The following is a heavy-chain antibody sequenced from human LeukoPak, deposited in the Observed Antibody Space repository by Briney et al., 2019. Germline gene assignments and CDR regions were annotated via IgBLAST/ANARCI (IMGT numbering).Heavy chain of an antibody. CDR2: MYYSGSP. D-gene: IGHD6-19*01. J-gene: IGHJ4*02. CDR1: GASISSGVYY. V-gene: IGHV4-30-4*08. Sequence: NPSETLSLTCTVSGASISSGVYYWSWIRQSPGKGLEWIGYMYYSGSPYYNPSLESRVTISIDTSKNQFSLKVSSVTAANTAVYYCARVPGRLVHNYFDSWGQGTLVTVSS. CDR3: ARVPGRLVHNYFDS.